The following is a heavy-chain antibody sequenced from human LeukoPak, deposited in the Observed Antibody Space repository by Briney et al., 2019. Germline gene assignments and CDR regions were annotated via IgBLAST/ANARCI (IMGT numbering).Heavy chain of an antibody. J-gene: IGHJ4*02. CDR2: INNDGSNS. Sequence: QPGGSLRLSCAASGFTLSSYWMHWVRQAPGKGLVWVSRINNDGSNSIYADAVKGRFTISRDNAKNTLYLQMNSLRDEDTAVYYCVRGGPGGSYFDYWGQGTLVTV. CDR1: GFTLSSYW. V-gene: IGHV3-74*01. D-gene: IGHD4-23*01. CDR3: VRGGPGGSYFDY.